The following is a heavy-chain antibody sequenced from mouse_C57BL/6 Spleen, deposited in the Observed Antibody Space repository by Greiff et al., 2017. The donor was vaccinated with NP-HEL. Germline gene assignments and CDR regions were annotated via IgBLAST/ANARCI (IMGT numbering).Heavy chain of an antibody. D-gene: IGHD2-10*02. CDR1: GYTFTSYW. CDR3: ATRMDYAMDY. Sequence: VQLQQSGAELVRPGSSVKLSCKASGYTFTSYWMHWVKQRPIQGLEWIGNIDPSDSETHYNQKFKDKATLTVDKSSSTAYMQLSSLTSEDSAVYYCATRMDYAMDYWGQGTSVTVSS. J-gene: IGHJ4*01. CDR2: IDPSDSET. V-gene: IGHV1-52*01.